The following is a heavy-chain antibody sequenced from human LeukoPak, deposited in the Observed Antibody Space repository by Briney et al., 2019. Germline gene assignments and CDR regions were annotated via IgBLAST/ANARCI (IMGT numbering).Heavy chain of an antibody. CDR3: ARDPLYYSSGYDAFDI. Sequence: GGSLRLSCAASGFTFSSYTMNWVRQAPGKGLEWVSSFSGSTGYTYYADSVKGRFTISRDNTKNSLYLQMNSLRAEDTAVYYCARDPLYYSSGYDAFDIWGQGTMVSVSS. V-gene: IGHV3-21*01. CDR2: FSGSTGYT. CDR1: GFTFSSYT. D-gene: IGHD3-22*01. J-gene: IGHJ3*02.